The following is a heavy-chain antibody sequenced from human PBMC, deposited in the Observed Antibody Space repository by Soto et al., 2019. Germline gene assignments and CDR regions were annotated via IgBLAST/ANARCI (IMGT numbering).Heavy chain of an antibody. Sequence: SQTLSLTCAISGDSVSSNSAAWSWIRQSPSRGLEWLGRAYYRSKWYNDYAVSVKSRITINPDTSKNQFSLQLKSVTPEDTAVYYCARDRDIAVVGTPSYYYYGMDVWGQGTTVTVSS. CDR1: GDSVSSNSAA. J-gene: IGHJ6*02. V-gene: IGHV6-1*01. CDR2: AYYRSKWYN. CDR3: ARDRDIAVVGTPSYYYYGMDV. D-gene: IGHD6-19*01.